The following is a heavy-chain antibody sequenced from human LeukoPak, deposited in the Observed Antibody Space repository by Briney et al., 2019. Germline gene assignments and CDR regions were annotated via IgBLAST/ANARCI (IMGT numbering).Heavy chain of an antibody. J-gene: IGHJ4*02. CDR1: GFTLSSYG. CDR2: IWYDGNNK. Sequence: GGSLRLSCAASGFTLSSYGMHWVRQAPGKGLEWVALIWYDGNNKYYADSVKGRFTISRDNSKNTLYLQLNSLRAEDTAVYYCARQHCSGGDCYFFDWGQGTLVTVSS. D-gene: IGHD2-15*01. V-gene: IGHV3-33*01. CDR3: ARQHCSGGDCYFFD.